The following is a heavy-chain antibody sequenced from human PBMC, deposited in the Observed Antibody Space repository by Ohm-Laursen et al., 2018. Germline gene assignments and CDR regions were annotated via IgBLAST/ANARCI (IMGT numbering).Heavy chain of an antibody. D-gene: IGHD3-10*01. Sequence: SLRLSCSASGFLFSTYTMNWVRQAPGKGLEWVSSISSGSVSIYYADSVKGRFTVSRDNAKNSLYLQMNSLRAEDTAVYYCARGGWGFDYWGQGTLVTVSS. J-gene: IGHJ4*02. CDR2: ISSGSVSI. CDR1: GFLFSTYT. V-gene: IGHV3-21*01. CDR3: ARGGWGFDY.